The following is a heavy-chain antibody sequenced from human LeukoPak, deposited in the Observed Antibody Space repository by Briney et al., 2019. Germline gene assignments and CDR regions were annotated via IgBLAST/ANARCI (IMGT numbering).Heavy chain of an antibody. V-gene: IGHV4-34*01. CDR1: GGSFSGYY. Sequence: SETLSLTCAVYGGSFSGYYWSWIRQPPGKGLEWIGEINHSGSTNYNPSLKSRVTISVDTSKNQFSLKLSSVTAADTAVYYCARQRQTAYCGGDCYFGAFDIWGQGTKVTVSS. J-gene: IGHJ3*02. CDR3: ARQRQTAYCGGDCYFGAFDI. CDR2: INHSGST. D-gene: IGHD2-21*02.